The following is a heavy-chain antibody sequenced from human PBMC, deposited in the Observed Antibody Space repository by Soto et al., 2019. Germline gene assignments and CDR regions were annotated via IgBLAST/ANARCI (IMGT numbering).Heavy chain of an antibody. Sequence: TSETLSLTCAVYGGSFSGYYWSWIRQPPGKGLEWIGEINHSGSTNYNPSHKSRVTISVDTSKNQFSLKLSSVTAADTAVYYCVRGDYGGNFYYWGQGTLVTVSS. CDR1: GGSFSGYY. V-gene: IGHV4-34*01. CDR2: INHSGST. D-gene: IGHD2-15*01. CDR3: VRGDYGGNFYY. J-gene: IGHJ4*02.